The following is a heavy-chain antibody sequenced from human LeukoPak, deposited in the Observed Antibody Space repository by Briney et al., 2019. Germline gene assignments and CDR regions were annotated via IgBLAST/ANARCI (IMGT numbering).Heavy chain of an antibody. CDR3: ARRPTLLHSSSWVF. V-gene: IGHV4-39*01. Sequence: SETLSLTCTVSGGSISSSSYYWGWIRQPPGKGLERIGSIYYSGSTYYNPSLKSRVTISVDTSKNQFSLKLSSVTAADTAVYHCARRPTLLHSSSWVFWGQGTLVTVSS. J-gene: IGHJ4*02. CDR1: GGSISSSSYY. D-gene: IGHD6-13*01. CDR2: IYYSGST.